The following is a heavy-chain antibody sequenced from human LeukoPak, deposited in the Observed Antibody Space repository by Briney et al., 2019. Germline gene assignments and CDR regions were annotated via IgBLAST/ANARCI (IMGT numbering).Heavy chain of an antibody. CDR3: ARGSSAGASLRHDY. Sequence: GGSLRLSCAASGFTFSSYWMSWVRQAPGKGLEWVANIKQDGSEENFVDCVKGRFTISRDNAKKSLYLQMNSLRAEDTAVYYCARGSSAGASLRHDYWGQGTLVTVSS. CDR1: GFTFSSYW. J-gene: IGHJ4*02. CDR2: IKQDGSEE. V-gene: IGHV3-7*01. D-gene: IGHD1-26*01.